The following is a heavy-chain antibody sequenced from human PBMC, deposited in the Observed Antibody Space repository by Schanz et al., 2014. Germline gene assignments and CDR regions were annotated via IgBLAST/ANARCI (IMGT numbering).Heavy chain of an antibody. D-gene: IGHD3-10*01. CDR2: IGTSGGT. Sequence: EVQLVESGGGLVQPGGSLRLSCSASGFTFSIYAMHWVRQAPGKGLEWVSTIGTSGGTNYAESVKGRFTISRDNSKNTLYLQMNSLRAEDTAVYYCAKGRFGELSAFDIWGQGTMVTVSS. J-gene: IGHJ3*02. CDR3: AKGRFGELSAFDI. V-gene: IGHV3-23*04. CDR1: GFTFSIYA.